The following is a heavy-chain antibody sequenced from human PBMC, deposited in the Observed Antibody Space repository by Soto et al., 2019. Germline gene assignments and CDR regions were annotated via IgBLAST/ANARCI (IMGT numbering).Heavy chain of an antibody. CDR3: ARFSALFGEIYYLDS. J-gene: IGHJ4*02. D-gene: IGHD3-10*01. Sequence: SETLSLTCTVSGGSIGTSSYYWGWIRQPPGKGLDYIGTIYYSGSTYYNPSLKSRVTISVDTSKNQFSLNLTSVTAADTAVYYCARFSALFGEIYYLDSWGQETLVTVSS. CDR1: GGSIGTSSYY. CDR2: IYYSGST. V-gene: IGHV4-39*01.